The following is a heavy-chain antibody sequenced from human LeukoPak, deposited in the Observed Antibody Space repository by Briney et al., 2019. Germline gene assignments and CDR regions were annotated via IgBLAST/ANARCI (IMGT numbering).Heavy chain of an antibody. D-gene: IGHD3-16*02. CDR1: GYTFTSYD. V-gene: IGHV1-8*01. J-gene: IGHJ5*02. Sequence: ASVKVSCKASGYTFTSYDINWVRQATGQGLEWMGWMNPNSGNTGYAQKFQGRVTMTRNTSISTAYMELSSLRSEDTAVYYCASGGDYVWGSYRKYNWFDPWGQGTLVTVSS. CDR2: MNPNSGNT. CDR3: ASGGDYVWGSYRKYNWFDP.